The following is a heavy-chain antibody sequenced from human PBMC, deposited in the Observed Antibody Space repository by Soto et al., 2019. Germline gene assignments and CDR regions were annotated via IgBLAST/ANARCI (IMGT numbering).Heavy chain of an antibody. D-gene: IGHD4-17*01. CDR1: GGSISSSSYY. J-gene: IGHJ4*02. CDR3: ARRIGDYGVDSDLSFDY. Sequence: SETLSLTCTVSGGSISSSSYYWGWIRQPPGKGLEWIGSIYYSGSTYYNPSLKSRVTISVDTSKNQFSLKLSSVTAADTAVYYCARRIGDYGVDSDLSFDYWGQGTLVTVSS. CDR2: IYYSGST. V-gene: IGHV4-39*01.